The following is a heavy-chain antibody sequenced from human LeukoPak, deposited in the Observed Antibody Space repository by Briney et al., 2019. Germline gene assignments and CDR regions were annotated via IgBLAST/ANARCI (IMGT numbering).Heavy chain of an antibody. CDR3: GKDLHFYGAMDV. D-gene: IGHD2/OR15-2a*01. CDR2: IGSDGST. Sequence: PGGSLRLSSAVSGIDFSCYGMSWVRQAPGKGLEWVSDIGSDGSTHYVESVTGGFAISRDNPKSTLYLQMNSLRAEHTALYCCGKDLHFYGAMDVWRQGTKVSVSS. V-gene: IGHV3-23*01. CDR1: GIDFSCYG. J-gene: IGHJ6*02.